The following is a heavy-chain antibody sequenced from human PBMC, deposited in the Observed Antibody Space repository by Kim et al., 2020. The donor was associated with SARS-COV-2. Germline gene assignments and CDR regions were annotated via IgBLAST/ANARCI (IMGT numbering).Heavy chain of an antibody. Sequence: GGSLRLSCEASGFTFNNYAMHWVRQPPGKGLEWVAVISSDGSIKYYADSVKGRFTVSRDSSHNTLYLQMKSLRPEDTALYYCAKSSDFFWLTKGLGAF. CDR1: GFTFNNYA. CDR2: ISSDGSIK. D-gene: IGHD2-21*02. V-gene: IGHV3-30*18. CDR3: AKSSDFFWLTKGLGAF. J-gene: IGHJ3*01.